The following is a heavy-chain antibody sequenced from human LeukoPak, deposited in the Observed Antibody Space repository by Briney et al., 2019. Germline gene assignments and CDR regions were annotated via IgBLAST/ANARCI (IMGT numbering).Heavy chain of an antibody. V-gene: IGHV1-69*01. CDR2: IIPIFGTA. J-gene: IGHJ5*02. Sequence: GSSVKVSCKASGGTFSSYAISWVRQAPGQGLEWMGGIIPIFGTANYAQKFQGRVTITADESTSTAYMELSSLRSEDTAVYYCARDSAIYGDYAGWFDPWGQGTLVTVSS. CDR3: ARDSAIYGDYAGWFDP. D-gene: IGHD4-17*01. CDR1: GGTFSSYA.